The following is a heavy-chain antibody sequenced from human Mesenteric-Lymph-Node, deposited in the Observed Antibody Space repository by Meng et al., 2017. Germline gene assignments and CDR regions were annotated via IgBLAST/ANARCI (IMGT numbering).Heavy chain of an antibody. CDR2: ISAHTGST. J-gene: IGHJ6*02. D-gene: IGHD2-2*01. CDR1: GYTFISYG. Sequence: ASVKVSCKASGYTFISYGISWVRQAPGQGLEWMGWISAHTGSTNYAQNLQGRVTMTTDTSTDTTYMELRSLRSEDTAVYYRARASELGIVVVPAAMPNYYYYYGMDVWGQGTTVTVSS. CDR3: ARASELGIVVVPAAMPNYYYYYGMDV. V-gene: IGHV1-18*01.